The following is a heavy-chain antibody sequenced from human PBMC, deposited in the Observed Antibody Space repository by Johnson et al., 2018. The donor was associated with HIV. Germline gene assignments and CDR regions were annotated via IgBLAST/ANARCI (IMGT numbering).Heavy chain of an antibody. CDR1: GFTFSSYA. J-gene: IGHJ3*02. Sequence: QMLLVESGGGVVQPGRSLRLSCAASGFTFSSYAMHWVRQAPGKGLEWVAVISYDGSNKYYADSVKGRFTISRDNSKNTLYLQMNSLRAEDTAVYYCARGALQRGSWYGRDAFDIWGRGTMVTVSS. CDR3: ARGALQRGSWYGRDAFDI. D-gene: IGHD6-13*01. CDR2: ISYDGSNK. V-gene: IGHV3-30-3*01.